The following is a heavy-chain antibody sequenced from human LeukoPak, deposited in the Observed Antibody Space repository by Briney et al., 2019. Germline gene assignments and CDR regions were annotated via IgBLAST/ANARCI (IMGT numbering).Heavy chain of an antibody. CDR3: ARGASYSSSHFDY. CDR1: GGSFSGYY. J-gene: IGHJ4*02. V-gene: IGHV4-34*01. D-gene: IGHD6-13*01. Sequence: SETLSLTCAVYGGSFSGYYWSWIRQPPGKGLEWIGEINHSGSTNYNLSLKSRVTISVDTSKNQFSLKLSSVTAVDTAVYYCARGASYSSSHFDYWGQGTLVTVSS. CDR2: INHSGST.